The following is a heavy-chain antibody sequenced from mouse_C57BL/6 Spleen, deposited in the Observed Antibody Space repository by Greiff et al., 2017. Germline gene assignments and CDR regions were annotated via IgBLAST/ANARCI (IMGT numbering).Heavy chain of an antibody. Sequence: EVQLQQSGPGLVKPSQSLSLTCSVTGYSITSGYYWNWIRQFPGNKLEWMGYISYDGSNNYNPSLKNQISITRDTSKNQFFLKLNSVTTEDTATYYCAREGSTVVADWYFDVWGTGTTVTVSS. J-gene: IGHJ1*03. V-gene: IGHV3-6*01. CDR1: GYSITSGYY. D-gene: IGHD1-1*01. CDR3: AREGSTVVADWYFDV. CDR2: ISYDGSN.